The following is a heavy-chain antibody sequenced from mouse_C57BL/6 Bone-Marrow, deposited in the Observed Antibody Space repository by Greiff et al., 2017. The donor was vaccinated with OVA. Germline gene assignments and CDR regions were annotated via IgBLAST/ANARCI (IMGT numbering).Heavy chain of an antibody. J-gene: IGHJ3*01. V-gene: IGHV14-1*01. CDR2: IDPEDGDT. Sequence: EVQLQQSGAELVRPGASVKLSCTASGFNIKDYYMHWVKQRPEQGLEWIGRIDPEDGDTEYAPKFQGKATMTADTSSNTAYLQLSSLTSEDTAVYYCTRYDGYSWFAYWGQGTLVTVSA. D-gene: IGHD2-3*01. CDR1: GFNIKDYY. CDR3: TRYDGYSWFAY.